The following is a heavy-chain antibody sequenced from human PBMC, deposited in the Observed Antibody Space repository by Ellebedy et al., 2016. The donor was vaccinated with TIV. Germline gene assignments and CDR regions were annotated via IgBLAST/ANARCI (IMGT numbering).Heavy chain of an antibody. CDR1: GASISSYY. CDR3: ARRTLVGGGLFDS. Sequence: SETLSLTCTVSGASISSYYWSWIRQSPGKGLEWIGYIKYSGRTNYNSSLESRVTMSVDTSKKQVSLRLTSVTAADTAVYYCARRTLVGGGLFDSWGQGILVIVSS. D-gene: IGHD3-16*01. J-gene: IGHJ4*02. V-gene: IGHV4-59*08. CDR2: IKYSGRT.